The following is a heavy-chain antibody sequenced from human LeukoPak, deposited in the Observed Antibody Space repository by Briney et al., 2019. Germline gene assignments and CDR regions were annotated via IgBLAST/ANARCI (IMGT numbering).Heavy chain of an antibody. J-gene: IGHJ3*02. D-gene: IGHD3-3*01. V-gene: IGHV3-11*04. Sequence: GGSLRLSCAASGFTSSDYYMSWIRQAPGKGLEWVSYISSSGSTIYYADSVKGRFTISRDNAKNSLYLQMNSLRAEDTAVYYCARERSYDFWSGRPDAFDIWGQGTMVTVSS. CDR1: GFTSSDYY. CDR2: ISSSGSTI. CDR3: ARERSYDFWSGRPDAFDI.